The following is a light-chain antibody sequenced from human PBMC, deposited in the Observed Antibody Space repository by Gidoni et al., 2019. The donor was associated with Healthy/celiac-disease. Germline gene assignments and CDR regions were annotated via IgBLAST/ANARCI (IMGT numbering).Light chain of an antibody. J-gene: IGLJ3*02. CDR1: SSNIGSNY. CDR3: AAWDDSLSGWV. V-gene: IGLV1-47*01. CDR2: RNN. Sequence: QSVLTQPPSAPGTPGQRVTIPCSGSSSNIGSNYVYWYQQLPGTAPKLLIYRNNQRPSGVPDRFSGSKSGTSASLASSGLRSEDEADYYCAAWDDSLSGWVFGGGTKLTVL.